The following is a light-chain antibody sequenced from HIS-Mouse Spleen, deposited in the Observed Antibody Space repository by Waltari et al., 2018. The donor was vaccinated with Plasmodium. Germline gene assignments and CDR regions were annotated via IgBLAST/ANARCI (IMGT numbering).Light chain of an antibody. CDR1: SSDVGSYNL. J-gene: IGLJ1*01. Sequence: QSALTQPASVSGSPGQSITISCTGTSSDVGSYNLVSCYQQHPGKAPKLMVFEGRKRPSGVSNRFSGSKSGNTASLTISGLQAEDEADYYCCSYAGSSTYVFGTGTKVTVL. V-gene: IGLV2-23*01. CDR3: CSYAGSSTYV. CDR2: EGR.